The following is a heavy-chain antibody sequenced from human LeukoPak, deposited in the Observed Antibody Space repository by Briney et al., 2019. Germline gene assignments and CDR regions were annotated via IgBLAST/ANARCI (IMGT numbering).Heavy chain of an antibody. Sequence: SETLSLTCTVSGGSISSYYWSWIRQPPGKGLEWIGYIYYSGSTNYNPSLKSRVTISVDTSKNQFSLKLSSVTAADTAVYYCARGRDYYGSGSYYRFDYWGQGTLVTVSS. D-gene: IGHD3-10*01. J-gene: IGHJ4*02. CDR1: GGSISSYY. V-gene: IGHV4-59*01. CDR3: ARGRDYYGSGSYYRFDY. CDR2: IYYSGST.